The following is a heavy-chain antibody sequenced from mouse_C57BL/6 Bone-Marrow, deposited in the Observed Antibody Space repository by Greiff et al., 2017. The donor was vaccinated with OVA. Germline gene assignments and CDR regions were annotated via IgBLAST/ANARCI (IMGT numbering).Heavy chain of an antibody. CDR1: GYTFTSYW. V-gene: IGHV1-59*01. CDR3: ARGDLDY. CDR2: IDPSDSYT. J-gene: IGHJ2*01. Sequence: VKLQQPGAELVRPGTSVKLSCKASGYTFTSYWMHWVKQRPGQGLEWIGVIDPSDSYTNYNQKFKGKATLTVDTSSSTAYMQLSSLTSEDSAVYYCARGDLDYWGQGTTLTVSS.